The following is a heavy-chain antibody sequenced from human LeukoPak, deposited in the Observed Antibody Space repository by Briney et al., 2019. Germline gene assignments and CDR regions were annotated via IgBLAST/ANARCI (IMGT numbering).Heavy chain of an antibody. CDR1: GGSISSGNW. CDR3: IGADSSSRDDYYYGMDV. D-gene: IGHD6-13*01. J-gene: IGHJ6*02. Sequence: PSETLTLTCSVSGGSISSGNWWSWVRQPPGKGLEWIGEVHHIGSTNYNPSFKSRLTISVDKSKNQFSLNLSSVSAADTAVYYCIGADSSSRDDYYYGMDVWXQG. CDR2: VHHIGST. V-gene: IGHV4-4*02.